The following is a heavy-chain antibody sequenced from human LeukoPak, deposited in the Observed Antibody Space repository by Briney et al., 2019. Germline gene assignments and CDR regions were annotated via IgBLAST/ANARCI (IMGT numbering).Heavy chain of an antibody. CDR1: GFTFSSYG. CDR2: ISYDGSNK. V-gene: IGHV3-30*18. J-gene: IGHJ6*02. D-gene: IGHD7-27*01. CDR3: AKAFPAGDDFDYYYGMDV. Sequence: GSLGLSCAASGFTFSSYGMHWVRQAPGKGLEWVAVISYDGSNKYYADSVKGRFTISRDNSKNTLYLQMNSLRAEDTAVYYCAKAFPAGDDFDYYYGMDVWGQGTTVTVSS.